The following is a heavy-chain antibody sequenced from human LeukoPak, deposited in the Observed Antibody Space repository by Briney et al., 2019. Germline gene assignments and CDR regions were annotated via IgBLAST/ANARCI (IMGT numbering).Heavy chain of an antibody. CDR3: ARGLKVLDY. CDR2: IYNSGST. V-gene: IGHV4-30-4*01. Sequence: NPSETLSLTCTVSGGSISSGDYYWSWMRQPPGKGLEWIGYIYNSGSTYHNPSLKSRVTISVDTSKNQFSLKLSSVTAADTAVYYCARGLKVLDYWGQGTLVTVSS. CDR1: GGSISSGDYY. D-gene: IGHD2-21*02. J-gene: IGHJ4*02.